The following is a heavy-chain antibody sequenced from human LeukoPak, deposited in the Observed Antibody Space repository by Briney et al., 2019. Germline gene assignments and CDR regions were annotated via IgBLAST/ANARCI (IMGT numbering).Heavy chain of an antibody. D-gene: IGHD1-1*01. CDR1: GGSISNNNYY. CDR2: IYYSGSP. V-gene: IGHV4-39*01. CDR3: ATWRTAKTGFDY. J-gene: IGHJ4*02. Sequence: SETLSLTCTVSGGSISNNNYYWAWIRQPPGKGLECIVSIYYSGSPYYNPSLKSRVNISVDTSKNQFSLRLCSVTAADTAVYYCATWRTAKTGFDYWGQGTLVTVSS.